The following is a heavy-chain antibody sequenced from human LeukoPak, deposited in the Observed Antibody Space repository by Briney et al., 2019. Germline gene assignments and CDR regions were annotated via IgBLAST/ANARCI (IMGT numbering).Heavy chain of an antibody. Sequence: AGGSLRLSCAASGFTFSRYWMTWVRQAPGKGLEWVANIKQDGSEKYYVDSVKGRFTVSRNNAKNSLYLQMNSLRAEDTAVYYCTRDVLLHPGDDYWGQGTLVTVSS. D-gene: IGHD3-3*01. CDR3: TRDVLLHPGDDY. J-gene: IGHJ4*02. CDR1: GFTFSRYW. V-gene: IGHV3-7*04. CDR2: IKQDGSEK.